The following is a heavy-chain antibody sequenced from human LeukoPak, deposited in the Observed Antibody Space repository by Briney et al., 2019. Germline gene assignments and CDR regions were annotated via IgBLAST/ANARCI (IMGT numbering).Heavy chain of an antibody. CDR3: ARVVYSGYDYGHYFDY. J-gene: IGHJ4*02. V-gene: IGHV3-7*01. CDR2: IKQDGSEK. D-gene: IGHD5-12*01. Sequence: GGSLRLSCAASGFTFSSYWMSWVRQAPGKGLEWVANIKQDGSEKYYVDSVKGRFTISRDNAKNSLYLQMNSLRAEDTAVYYCARVVYSGYDYGHYFDYWGQGTLVTVSS. CDR1: GFTFSSYW.